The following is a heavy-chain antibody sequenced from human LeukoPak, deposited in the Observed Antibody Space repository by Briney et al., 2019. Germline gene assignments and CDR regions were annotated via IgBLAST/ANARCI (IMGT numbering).Heavy chain of an antibody. CDR2: MNPNSGNT. D-gene: IGHD3-3*01. J-gene: IGHJ6*03. CDR1: GYTFTIYD. Sequence: ASVKVSCKASGYTFTIYDINWVRQATGQGLEWMGWMNPNSGNTGYAQKFQGRVTITRNTSISTAYMELSSLRSEDTAVYYCARGPHYDFWSAYYSYYYYYRDVWGKGTTVTVSS. V-gene: IGHV1-8*03. CDR3: ARGPHYDFWSAYYSYYYYYRDV.